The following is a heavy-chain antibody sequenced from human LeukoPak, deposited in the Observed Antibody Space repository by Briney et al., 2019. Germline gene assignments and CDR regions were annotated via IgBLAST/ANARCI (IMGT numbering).Heavy chain of an antibody. CDR3: ARASIPRPKNWFDP. J-gene: IGHJ5*02. CDR1: GGSISSGSYY. D-gene: IGHD6-6*01. V-gene: IGHV4-61*02. Sequence: PSETLSLTCTVSGGSISSGSYYWSWIRQPAGKGLEWIGRIYTSGSTYYNPSLKSRVTISVDRSKNQFSLKLSSVTAADTAVYYCARASIPRPKNWFDPWGQGTLVTVSS. CDR2: IYTSGST.